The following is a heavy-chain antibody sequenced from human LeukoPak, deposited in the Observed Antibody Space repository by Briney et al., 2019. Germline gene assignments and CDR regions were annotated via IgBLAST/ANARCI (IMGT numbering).Heavy chain of an antibody. CDR1: GGSISSGDYY. V-gene: IGHV4-30-4*01. J-gene: IGHJ5*02. CDR2: IYYSGST. Sequence: SETLSLTCTVSGGSISSGDYYWSWIRQPPGKGLEWIGYIYYSGSTYYNPSLKSRVTISVDTSKNQFSLKLSSVTAADTAVYYCARLLPDHDQEGNWFDPWGQGTLVTVSS. D-gene: IGHD1-14*01. CDR3: ARLLPDHDQEGNWFDP.